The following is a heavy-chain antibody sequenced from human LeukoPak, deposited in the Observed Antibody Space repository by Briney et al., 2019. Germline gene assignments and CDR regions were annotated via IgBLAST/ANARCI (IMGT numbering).Heavy chain of an antibody. J-gene: IGHJ5*02. Sequence: SVKVSCKASGGTFSSYAIIWVRQAPGQGLEWMGRIIPILGIANYAQQFQGRVTITADKSTSTAYMELSSLRSEDTAVYYCARIPGTALGWFDPWGQGTLVTVSS. CDR2: IIPILGIA. CDR3: ARIPGTALGWFDP. CDR1: GGTFSSYA. V-gene: IGHV1-69*04. D-gene: IGHD1-1*01.